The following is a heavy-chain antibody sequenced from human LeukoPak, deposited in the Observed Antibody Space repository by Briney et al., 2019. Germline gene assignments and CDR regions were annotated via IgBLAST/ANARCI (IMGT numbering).Heavy chain of an antibody. CDR1: GFTFSSYG. CDR3: ARALDYGDAFDI. V-gene: IGHV3-13*01. CDR2: IGTAGDT. J-gene: IGHJ3*02. Sequence: GGSLRLSCAASGFTFSSYGMHWVRQATGKGLEWVSAIGTAGDTYYPGSVKGRFTISRENAKNSLYLQMNSLRAEDTAVYYCARALDYGDAFDIWGQGTMVTVSS. D-gene: IGHD4-17*01.